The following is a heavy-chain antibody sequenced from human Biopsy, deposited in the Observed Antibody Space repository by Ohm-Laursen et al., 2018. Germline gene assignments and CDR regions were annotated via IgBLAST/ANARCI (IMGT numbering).Heavy chain of an antibody. D-gene: IGHD3-9*01. CDR3: ATKLTGYFHH. V-gene: IGHV1-69*06. CDR2: NIPILGTG. CDR1: GGTFSNYG. J-gene: IGHJ1*01. Sequence: GSSVKVSCKAPGGTFSNYGVNWARQAPGRGLEWLGGNIPILGTGNYAQKFQDRVTVAADTSTSTATMELRSLRSDDTAVYYCATKLTGYFHHWGQGTLVIVSS.